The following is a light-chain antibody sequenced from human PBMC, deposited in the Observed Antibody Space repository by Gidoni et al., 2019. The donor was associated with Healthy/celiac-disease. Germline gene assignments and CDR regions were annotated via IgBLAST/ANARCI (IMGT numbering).Light chain of an antibody. CDR3: QQNYSTPYT. Sequence: DLVMTPSPDSLAVSLGERATINCKSSQSVLYSSNNKNYLAWYQQKPGQPPKLLIYWASTRESGVPDRFSGSGSGTDFTLTISSLQAEDVAVYYCQQNYSTPYTFGQGTKLEIK. J-gene: IGKJ2*01. V-gene: IGKV4-1*01. CDR2: WAS. CDR1: QSVLYSSNNKNY.